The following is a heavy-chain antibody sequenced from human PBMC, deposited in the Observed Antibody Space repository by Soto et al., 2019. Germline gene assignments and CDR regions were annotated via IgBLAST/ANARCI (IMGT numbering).Heavy chain of an antibody. CDR1: GGSISSYY. Sequence: SETLSLTCTVSGGSISSYYLSWIRQPPGKGLEWIGYIYYSGSTNYNPSLKSRVTISVDTSKNQFSLKLSSVTAADTAVYYCARLLYAISDFDYWGQGTLVTV. CDR3: ARLLYAISDFDY. J-gene: IGHJ4*02. CDR2: IYYSGST. D-gene: IGHD2-21*01. V-gene: IGHV4-59*01.